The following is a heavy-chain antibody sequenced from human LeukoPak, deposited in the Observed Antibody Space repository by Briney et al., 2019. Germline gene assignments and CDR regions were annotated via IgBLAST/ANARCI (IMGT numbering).Heavy chain of an antibody. CDR2: ISGRGGSP. CDR3: AELGITMIGGV. D-gene: IGHD3-10*02. Sequence: GSLRLSCAASGFTFGSYAMSWVRQAPGKGLEWVSTISGRGGSPYYADSVKGRFTISRDNSKNTLYLQMNSLRAEDTAVYYCAELGITMIGGVWGKGTTVTISS. J-gene: IGHJ6*04. CDR1: GFTFGSYA. V-gene: IGHV3-23*01.